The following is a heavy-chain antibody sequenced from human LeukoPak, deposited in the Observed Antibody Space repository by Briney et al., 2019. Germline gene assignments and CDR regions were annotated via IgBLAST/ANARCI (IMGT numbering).Heavy chain of an antibody. CDR3: ATSPLGAYFDY. D-gene: IGHD1-26*01. CDR2: IDPNSGGT. V-gene: IGHV1-2*02. CDR1: GYTFTDYY. Sequence: ASVKVSCKASGYTFTDYYMHWLRQAPGQGLEWMGWIDPNSGGTNYAQNFQGRVTMTRDTSISTAYMDLSSLRSDATAVYYCATSPLGAYFDYWGQGTLVTVSS. J-gene: IGHJ4*02.